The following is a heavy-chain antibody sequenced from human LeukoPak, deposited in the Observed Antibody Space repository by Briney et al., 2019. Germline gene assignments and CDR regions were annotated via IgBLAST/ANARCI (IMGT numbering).Heavy chain of an antibody. Sequence: GGSLRLSCAASGFTFSSYEMNWVRQAPGKGIEWVSYISSSGSTIYYADSVKGRFTISRDNAKNSLYLQMHSLRAEDTAVYYCAREGGSYPFDYWGQGTLVTVSS. CDR2: ISSSGSTI. J-gene: IGHJ4*02. CDR1: GFTFSSYE. D-gene: IGHD1-26*01. CDR3: AREGGSYPFDY. V-gene: IGHV3-48*03.